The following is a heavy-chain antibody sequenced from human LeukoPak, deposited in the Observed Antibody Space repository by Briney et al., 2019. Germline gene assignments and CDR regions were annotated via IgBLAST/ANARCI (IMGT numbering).Heavy chain of an antibody. V-gene: IGHV4-30-4*01. CDR3: ARDRLGDYFDY. CDR2: IYYSGST. D-gene: IGHD3-16*01. J-gene: IGHJ4*02. Sequence: SETLSLTCTVSGGSISSGDYSWSWIRQPPGKGLGWIGYIYYSGSTYYNPSLKSRVTISVDTSKNQFSLKLSSVTAADTAVYYCARDRLGDYFDYWGQGTLVTVSS. CDR1: GGSISSGDYS.